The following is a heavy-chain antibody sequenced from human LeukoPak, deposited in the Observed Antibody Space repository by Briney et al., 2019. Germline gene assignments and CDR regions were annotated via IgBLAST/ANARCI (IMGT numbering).Heavy chain of an antibody. V-gene: IGHV3-23*01. D-gene: IGHD6-19*01. CDR3: AKDKQWLASYYFDY. CDR2: ISGSGGST. J-gene: IGHJ4*02. CDR1: GFTFSSYW. Sequence: GGSLRLSCAAPGFTFSSYWMSWVRQAPGKGLEWVSAISGSGGSTYYADSVKGRFTISRDNSKNTLYLQMNSLRAEDTAVYYCAKDKQWLASYYFDYWGQGTLVTVSS.